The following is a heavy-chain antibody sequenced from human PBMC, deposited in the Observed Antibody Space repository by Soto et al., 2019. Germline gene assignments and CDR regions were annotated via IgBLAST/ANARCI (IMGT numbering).Heavy chain of an antibody. CDR2: IRSKAYGGTT. CDR3: TREVGFGELFPFRYYYYYYMDV. J-gene: IGHJ6*03. V-gene: IGHV3-49*03. D-gene: IGHD3-10*01. CDR1: GFTFGDYA. Sequence: GGSLRLSCTASGFTFGDYAMSWFRQAPGKGLEWVGFIRSKAYGGTTEYAASVKGRFTISRDDSKSIAYLQMNSLKTEDTAVYYCTREVGFGELFPFRYYYYYYMDVWGKGTTVTVSS.